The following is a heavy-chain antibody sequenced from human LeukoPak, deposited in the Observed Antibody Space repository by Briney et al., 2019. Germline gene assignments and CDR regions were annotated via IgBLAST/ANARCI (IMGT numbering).Heavy chain of an antibody. CDR3: TTDRIVGATIP. Sequence: GGSLRLSCAASGFTFNSYGMSWVRQAPGKGLEWVGRIKSKTDGCTTDYAAPVKGRFTIARDDAKNRVYLQMNSLKTEDTAVYYCTTDRIVGATIPWGQGTLVTVSS. J-gene: IGHJ5*02. V-gene: IGHV3-15*01. D-gene: IGHD1-26*01. CDR2: IKSKTDGCTT. CDR1: GFTFNSYG.